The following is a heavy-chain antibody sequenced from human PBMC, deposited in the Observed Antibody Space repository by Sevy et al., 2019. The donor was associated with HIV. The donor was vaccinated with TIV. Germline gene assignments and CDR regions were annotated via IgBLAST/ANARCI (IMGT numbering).Heavy chain of an antibody. Sequence: GGSLRLSCAASGFTFSIFDLDWVRQAPGKGLEWVSYIRGSSGSYMPYYADSVKGRFTISRDNAKNSLYLQMSSLRSEDTAVYYCATTEKDIVVVPAAMPNYWGQGTLVTVSS. D-gene: IGHD2-2*01. V-gene: IGHV3-21*05. J-gene: IGHJ4*02. CDR1: GFTFSIFD. CDR2: IRGSSGSY. CDR3: ATTEKDIVVVPAAMPNY.